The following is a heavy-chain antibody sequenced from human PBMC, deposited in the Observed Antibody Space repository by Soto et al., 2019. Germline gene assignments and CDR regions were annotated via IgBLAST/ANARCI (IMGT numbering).Heavy chain of an antibody. V-gene: IGHV1-69*13. CDR3: ARSLEEQSTIFGVVMRHTYGMDV. Sequence: SVKVSCKASGCTFSSYAISWVRQAPGQGLEWMGGIIPIFGTANYAQKFQGRVTITADESTSTAYMELSSLRSEDTAVYYCARSLEEQSTIFGVVMRHTYGMDVWGQGATVTVSS. D-gene: IGHD3-3*01. J-gene: IGHJ6*02. CDR2: IIPIFGTA. CDR1: GCTFSSYA.